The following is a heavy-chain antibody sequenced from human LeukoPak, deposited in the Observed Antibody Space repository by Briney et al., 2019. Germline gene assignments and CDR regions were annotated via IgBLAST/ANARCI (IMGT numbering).Heavy chain of an antibody. V-gene: IGHV1-18*01. CDR2: TSVYNGNT. CDR1: GYTFSSYS. D-gene: IGHD3-22*01. CDR3: ARSSSGSYFWFDP. J-gene: IGHJ5*02. Sequence: ASVKVSCKASGYTFSSYSIRWVRQAPGQGLEWMGWTSVYNGNTNSAQRFQGRVTMTTDTSTSTAYMELKNLRSDDTAVYYCARSSSGSYFWFDPWGQGTLVTVSS.